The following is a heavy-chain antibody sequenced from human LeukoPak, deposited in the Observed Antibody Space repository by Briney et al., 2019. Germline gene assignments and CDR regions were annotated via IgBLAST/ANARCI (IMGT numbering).Heavy chain of an antibody. V-gene: IGHV3-30-3*01. CDR3: AREPMADYYYYGMDV. D-gene: IGHD5-24*01. J-gene: IGHJ6*02. CDR1: GFTFSSYA. Sequence: SGGSLRLSCAASGFTFSSYAMHWVRQAPGRGLEWVAVISYDGSNKYYADSVKGRFTISRDNSKNTLYLQMNSLRAEDTAVYYCAREPMADYYYYGMDVWAKGPRSPSP. CDR2: ISYDGSNK.